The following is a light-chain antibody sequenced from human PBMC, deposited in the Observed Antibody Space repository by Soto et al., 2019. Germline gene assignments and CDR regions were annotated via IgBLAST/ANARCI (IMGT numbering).Light chain of an antibody. J-gene: IGLJ2*01. Sequence: QSVLTQPPSASGSPGQSVTMTCTGTSSDIGGYDYVSWYQQHPGKAPKLMIYEVTKRPSGVPDRFSASKSGNTASLTVSGLQAEDEADYYCSSYAGSNNLVFGGGTKLTFL. V-gene: IGLV2-8*01. CDR1: SSDIGGYDY. CDR2: EVT. CDR3: SSYAGSNNLV.